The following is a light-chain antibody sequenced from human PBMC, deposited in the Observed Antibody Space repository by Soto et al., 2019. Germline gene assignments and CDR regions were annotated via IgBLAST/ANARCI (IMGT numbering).Light chain of an antibody. V-gene: IGKV3-20*01. CDR3: QQYGSSPLT. Sequence: DIVMTQSPATLSVSPGERATLSCRASQSISSNLAWYQQKPGQAPRLLIYGATSRATGIPDRFSGGGSGTDFTLTISRLEPEDFALYYCQQYGSSPLTFGPGTKVDIK. CDR1: QSISSN. J-gene: IGKJ3*01. CDR2: GAT.